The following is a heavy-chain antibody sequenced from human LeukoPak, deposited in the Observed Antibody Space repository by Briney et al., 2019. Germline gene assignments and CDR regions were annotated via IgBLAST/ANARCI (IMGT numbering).Heavy chain of an antibody. Sequence: GGSLRLSCAASGFTFSSYSMNWVRQAPGKGLEWVSYISSSSSTIYYADSVKGRFTISRDNSKNTLYLQMNSLRAEDTAVYYCAKDLVAGTVVPDYWGQGTLVTVSS. CDR3: AKDLVAGTVVPDY. D-gene: IGHD6-19*01. V-gene: IGHV3-48*01. CDR1: GFTFSSYS. CDR2: ISSSSSTI. J-gene: IGHJ4*02.